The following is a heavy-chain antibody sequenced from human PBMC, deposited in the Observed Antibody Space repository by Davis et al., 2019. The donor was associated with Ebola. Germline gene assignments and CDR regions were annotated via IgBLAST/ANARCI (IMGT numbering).Heavy chain of an antibody. CDR2: IYPDDSDS. CDR3: ARRGSNAVSDY. Sequence: PGGSLRPSCKRSGYSFASYWIAWVRQMPGKGLEWTAIIYPDDSDSRYSPSFQGQVTISADKSISTAYLQWSSLKASDTAMYYCARRGSNAVSDYWGQGTLVTVSS. CDR1: GYSFASYW. J-gene: IGHJ4*02. V-gene: IGHV5-51*01. D-gene: IGHD3-10*01.